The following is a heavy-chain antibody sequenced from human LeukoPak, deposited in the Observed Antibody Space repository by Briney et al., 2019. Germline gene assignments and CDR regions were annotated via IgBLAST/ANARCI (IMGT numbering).Heavy chain of an antibody. CDR3: AREVGYYDYVWGSYRYNYFDY. D-gene: IGHD3-16*02. CDR1: GYTFTSYY. V-gene: IGHV1-46*01. CDR2: INPSGGST. Sequence: ASVKVSCKASGYTFTSYYMHWVRQAPGQGLEWMGIINPSGGSTSYAQKFQGRVTMTRDTSTSTVYMELSSLRSEDTAVYYCAREVGYYDYVWGSYRYNYFDYWGQGTLVTVSS. J-gene: IGHJ4*02.